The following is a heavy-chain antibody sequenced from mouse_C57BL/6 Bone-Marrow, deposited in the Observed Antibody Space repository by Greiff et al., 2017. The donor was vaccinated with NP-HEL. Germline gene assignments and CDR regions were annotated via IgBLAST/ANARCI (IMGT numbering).Heavy chain of an antibody. CDR1: GFTFSSYG. V-gene: IGHV5-6*01. D-gene: IGHD1-1*01. J-gene: IGHJ3*01. CDR3: ARHRYYGSSLAWFAY. Sequence: EVHLVESGGDLVKPGGSLKLSCAASGFTFSSYGMSWVRQTPDKRLEWVATISSGGSYTYYPDSVKGRFTISRDNAKNTLYLQMSSLKSEDTAMYYCARHRYYGSSLAWFAYWGQGTLVTVSA. CDR2: ISSGGSYT.